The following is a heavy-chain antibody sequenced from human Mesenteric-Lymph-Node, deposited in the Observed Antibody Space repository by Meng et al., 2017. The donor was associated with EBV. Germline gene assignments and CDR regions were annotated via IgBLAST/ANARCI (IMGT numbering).Heavy chain of an antibody. CDR3: ARVAYCSGGSCYLYYFDY. J-gene: IGHJ4*02. CDR2: IYHSGST. Sequence: QAQLPESGPGLGKPSGTLSLTCAVYGGSISSSNWWSWVRQPPGKGLEWIGEIYHSGSTNYNPSLKSRVTISVDKSKNQFSLKLSSVTAADTAVYYCARVAYCSGGSCYLYYFDYWGQGTLVTVSS. D-gene: IGHD2-15*01. CDR1: GGSISSSNW. V-gene: IGHV4-4*02.